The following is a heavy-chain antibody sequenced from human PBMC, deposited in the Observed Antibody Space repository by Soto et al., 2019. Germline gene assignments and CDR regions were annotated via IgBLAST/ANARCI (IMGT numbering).Heavy chain of an antibody. Sequence: GGSLRLSCAASGFTFSSYWMHWVRQAPGKGLEWVSRSHSNGATTGYADSVKGRFTMSRDDAKNSLYLQMNSLRAEDTAFYYCARYHRWGYVYGDSGDSWGHGTLVTVSS. CDR2: SHSNGATT. CDR3: ARYHRWGYVYGDSGDS. J-gene: IGHJ5*01. D-gene: IGHD4-17*01. V-gene: IGHV3-74*01. CDR1: GFTFSSYW.